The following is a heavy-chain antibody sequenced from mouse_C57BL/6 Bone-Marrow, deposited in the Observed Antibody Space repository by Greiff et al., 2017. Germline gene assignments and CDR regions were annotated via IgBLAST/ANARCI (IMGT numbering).Heavy chain of an antibody. V-gene: IGHV14-4*01. CDR3: TTPLRLFDY. D-gene: IGHD2-12*01. J-gene: IGHJ2*01. Sequence: EVQLKQSGAELVRPGASVKLSCTASGFNIKDDYMHWVKQRPEQGLEWIGWIDPENGDTEYASKFQGKATIAADTSSNTAYLQLSSLTSEDTAVYYCTTPLRLFDYWGQGTTLTVSS. CDR2: IDPENGDT. CDR1: GFNIKDDY.